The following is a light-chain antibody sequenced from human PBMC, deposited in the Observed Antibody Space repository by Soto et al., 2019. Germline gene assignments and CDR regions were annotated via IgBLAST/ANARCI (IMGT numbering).Light chain of an antibody. J-gene: IGLJ1*01. CDR3: SSYAGNNNLYV. CDR2: EVN. CDR1: SSDVGTYNY. Sequence: VLAQPPSASGSPGQSVTISCTEPSSDVGTYNYVSWYQQHPGKAPKLMIYEVNKRPAGVPDRFSGSKSGIMASLTVSGLQAEDEGDYYCSSYAGNNNLYVFGTGTKVTVL. V-gene: IGLV2-8*01.